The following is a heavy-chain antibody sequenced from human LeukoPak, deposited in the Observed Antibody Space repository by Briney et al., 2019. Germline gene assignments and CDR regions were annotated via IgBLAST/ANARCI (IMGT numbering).Heavy chain of an antibody. Sequence: SETLSLTCTVSGGSISSYYWSWIRQPPGKGLEWIGYIYYSGSTNYNPSLKSRVTISVDTSKNQFSLKLSSVTAADTAVYYCARAAGGLGEPRFDPWGQGTLVTVSS. D-gene: IGHD3-16*01. CDR3: ARAAGGLGEPRFDP. J-gene: IGHJ5*02. CDR2: IYYSGST. V-gene: IGHV4-59*01. CDR1: GGSISSYY.